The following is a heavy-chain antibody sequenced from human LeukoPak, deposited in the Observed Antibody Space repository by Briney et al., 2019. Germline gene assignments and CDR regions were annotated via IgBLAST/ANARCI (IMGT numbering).Heavy chain of an antibody. V-gene: IGHV3-48*01. CDR3: VRSGYYGSGSYYSLNGFDS. CDR1: GFIFSSYA. D-gene: IGHD3-10*01. J-gene: IGHJ5*01. Sequence: PGGSLRLSCAASGFIFSSYAMSWVRQAPGKGLEWVAYVSSSSIAIYYADSMKGRFTISRDNVDNSLHLQMNSLRAEDTAVYYCVRSGYYGSGSYYSLNGFDSWGQGTLVTVSS. CDR2: VSSSSIAI.